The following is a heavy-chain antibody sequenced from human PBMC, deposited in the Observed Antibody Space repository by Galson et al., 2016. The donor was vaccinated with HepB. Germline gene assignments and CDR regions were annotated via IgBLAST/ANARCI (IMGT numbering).Heavy chain of an antibody. CDR1: GDSVSSNSAG. J-gene: IGHJ4*02. V-gene: IGHV6-1*01. Sequence: CAISGDSVSSNSAGWNWIRQTPSRGLEWLGRTFYRSNWQNDYAESVKSRITINPDTSKSQFSLQLNSVTPDDTAMYYCARSYLLGRGFGWWGQGTLVTVSS. D-gene: IGHD7-27*01. CDR2: TFYRSNWQN. CDR3: ARSYLLGRGFGW.